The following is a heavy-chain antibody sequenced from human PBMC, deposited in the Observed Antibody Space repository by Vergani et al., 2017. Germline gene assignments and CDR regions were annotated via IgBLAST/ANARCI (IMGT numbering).Heavy chain of an antibody. J-gene: IGHJ4*02. CDR1: GFTFSSYG. V-gene: IGHV3-30*03. CDR2: ISYDGSNK. CDR3: ARGEYSSSWHAIPYYFDY. D-gene: IGHD6-13*01. Sequence: QVQLVESGGGVVQPGRSLRLSCAASGFTFSSYGMHWVRQAPGKGLEWVAVISYDGSNKYYADSAKGRFTISRDNSKNTLYLQMNSLRAEDTAVYYCARGEYSSSWHAIPYYFDYWGQGTLVTVSS.